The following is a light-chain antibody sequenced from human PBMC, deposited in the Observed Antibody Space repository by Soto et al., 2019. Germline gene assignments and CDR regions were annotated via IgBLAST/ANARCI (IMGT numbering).Light chain of an antibody. Sequence: EIVLTQSPGTLSLSPGERATLSCGASQSVSGSSLAWYQQKPGQAPRLLIYGASSRATGTPDRFSGSGSGTEFTLTISRLEPEDFAVYYCQQYGSSPLTFGGGTKVEIK. CDR2: GAS. V-gene: IGKV3-20*01. J-gene: IGKJ4*01. CDR1: QSVSGSS. CDR3: QQYGSSPLT.